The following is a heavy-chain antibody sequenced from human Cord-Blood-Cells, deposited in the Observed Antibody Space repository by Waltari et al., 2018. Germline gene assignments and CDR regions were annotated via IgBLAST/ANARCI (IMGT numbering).Heavy chain of an antibody. CDR3: ARAYYYGSGSYYNRNWFDP. Sequence: QVQLVQAGAEVKKPGASVKDSCKASGYTFTSYAMHWVSPAPGQRLEWMGWIKAGNGNTKYSQKFQGRVTITRDTSASTAYMELSSLRSEDTAVYYCARAYYYGSGSYYNRNWFDPWGQGTLVTVSS. J-gene: IGHJ5*02. V-gene: IGHV1-3*01. CDR2: IKAGNGNT. D-gene: IGHD3-10*01. CDR1: GYTFTSYA.